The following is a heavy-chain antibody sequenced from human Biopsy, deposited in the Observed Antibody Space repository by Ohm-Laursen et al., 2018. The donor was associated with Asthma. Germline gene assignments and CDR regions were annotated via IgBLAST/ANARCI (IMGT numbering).Heavy chain of an antibody. CDR2: IYSGGAS. J-gene: IGHJ4*02. Sequence: SLRLSCSASGFTVSRDHMFWVRQAPGKGLEWVSVIYSGGASHTADSVRGRFTISRDNSKNTLYLQMNSLRAEDTAVYYCAKESRRDGYNRRNYYFDYWGQGTLVTVSS. CDR1: GFTVSRDH. D-gene: IGHD5-24*01. V-gene: IGHV3-53*01. CDR3: AKESRRDGYNRRNYYFDY.